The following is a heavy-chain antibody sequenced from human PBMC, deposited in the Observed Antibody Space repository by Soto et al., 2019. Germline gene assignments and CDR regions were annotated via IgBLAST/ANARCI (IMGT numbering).Heavy chain of an antibody. D-gene: IGHD5-18*01. CDR3: ARGGGKDTAMVEGMDV. CDR2: INPNSGGT. Sequence: ASVKVSCKASGYTFTGYYIHWVRQAPGQGLEWMGWINPNSGGTNYAQKFQGWVTMTRETSISTAYMELSRLRSDDTAVYYCARGGGKDTAMVEGMDVWGQGTTVTVYS. V-gene: IGHV1-2*04. CDR1: GYTFTGYY. J-gene: IGHJ6*02.